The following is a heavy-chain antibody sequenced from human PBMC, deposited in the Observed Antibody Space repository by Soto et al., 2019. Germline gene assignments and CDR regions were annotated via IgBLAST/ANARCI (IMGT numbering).Heavy chain of an antibody. CDR3: ARDRDGYTN. Sequence: QVQLVQSGAEVKKPVSSVKVSCKASGCTFSSYAISWVRQAPGQGLEWMGGIIPIFGTANYAQKFQGRVTITADESTSTAYMELSSLRSDDTAVYYCARDRDGYTNWGQGTLVTVSS. J-gene: IGHJ4*02. V-gene: IGHV1-69*01. CDR1: GCTFSSYA. CDR2: IIPIFGTA. D-gene: IGHD5-12*01.